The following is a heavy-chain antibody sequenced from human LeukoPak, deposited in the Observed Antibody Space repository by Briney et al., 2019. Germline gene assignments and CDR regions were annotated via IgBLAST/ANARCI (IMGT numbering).Heavy chain of an antibody. CDR1: GFTFSSYA. CDR3: AKVDPDPVDYGGRRGYYFDY. V-gene: IGHV3-23*01. CDR2: ISGSGGST. D-gene: IGHD4-17*01. J-gene: IGHJ4*02. Sequence: GGSLRLSCAASGFTFSSYAMSWVRQAPGGGLEWVSAISGSGGSTYYADSVKGRFTISRDNSKNTLYLQMNSLRAEDTAVYYCAKVDPDPVDYGGRRGYYFDYWGQGTLVTVSS.